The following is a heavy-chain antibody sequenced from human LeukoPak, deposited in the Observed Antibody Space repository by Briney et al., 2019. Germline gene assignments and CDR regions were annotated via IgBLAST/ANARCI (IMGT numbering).Heavy chain of an antibody. D-gene: IGHD3-3*02. Sequence: GGSLTLSCAASGFTFTNYSMHWVRHTPGKGLEYVSSISYNGGSTYYGGFVKGRFNISRDNSKNTLYLQMGSLIPEDMGVYYCARRFAAQLAFVDVWGKGTTVTISS. CDR3: ARRFAAQLAFVDV. CDR2: ISYNGGST. J-gene: IGHJ6*04. CDR1: GFTFTNYS. V-gene: IGHV3-64*02.